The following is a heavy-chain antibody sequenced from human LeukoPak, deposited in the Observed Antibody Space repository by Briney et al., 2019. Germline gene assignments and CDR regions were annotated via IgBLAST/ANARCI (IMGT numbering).Heavy chain of an antibody. CDR3: ARVYSAEEQWLVLED. Sequence: ASVKVSCKASGYTFTSYAMNWVRQAPGQGLEWMGWINTNTGNPTYAQGFTGRFVFSLDTSVSTAYLQISSLKAEDTAVYYCARVYSAEEQWLVLEDWGQGTLVTVSS. J-gene: IGHJ4*02. CDR2: INTNTGNP. CDR1: GYTFTSYA. D-gene: IGHD6-19*01. V-gene: IGHV7-4-1*02.